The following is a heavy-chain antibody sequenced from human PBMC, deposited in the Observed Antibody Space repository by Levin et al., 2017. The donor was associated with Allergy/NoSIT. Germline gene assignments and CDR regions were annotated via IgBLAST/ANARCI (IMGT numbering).Heavy chain of an antibody. V-gene: IGHV1-18*01. J-gene: IGHJ4*02. D-gene: IGHD3-9*01. CDR2: ISAYNGNT. Sequence: ASVKVSCKASGYTFTSYGISWVRQAPGQGLEWMGWISAYNGNTNYAQKLQGRVTMTTDTSTSTAYMELRSLRSDDTAVYYCARYVLLRYFDPEMYYFDYWGQGTLVTVSS. CDR1: GYTFTSYG. CDR3: ARYVLLRYFDPEMYYFDY.